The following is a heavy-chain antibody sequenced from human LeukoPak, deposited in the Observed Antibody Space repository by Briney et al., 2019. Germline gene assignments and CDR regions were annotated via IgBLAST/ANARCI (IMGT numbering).Heavy chain of an antibody. CDR1: GYTFTSYA. D-gene: IGHD1-1*01. J-gene: IGHJ5*02. Sequence: ASVKVSCKASGYTFTSYAMHWVRQAPGQGLEWMGIINPSGGSTSYAQKFQGRVTMTRDMSTSTDYMELSSLRSEDTAVYYCARDNSMEDAAWWFDPWGQGTLVTVSS. V-gene: IGHV1-46*01. CDR3: ARDNSMEDAAWWFDP. CDR2: INPSGGST.